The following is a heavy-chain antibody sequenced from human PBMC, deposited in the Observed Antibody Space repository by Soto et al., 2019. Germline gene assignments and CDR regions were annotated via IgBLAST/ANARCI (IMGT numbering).Heavy chain of an antibody. CDR3: SVYSNRPIDDSYGRDV. V-gene: IGHV3-49*04. CDR1: GVTVEVDA. D-gene: IGHD4-4*01. J-gene: IGHJ6*02. CDR2: IRSKAYGGTT. Sequence: LGSTVSGVTVEVDAVSGVLKNKGTGLEWVGFIRSKAYGGTTEYAASVKGRFTISRDDSKSIAYLQMNSLKTEDTAVYYCSVYSNRPIDDSYGRDVWGHGITVTVFS.